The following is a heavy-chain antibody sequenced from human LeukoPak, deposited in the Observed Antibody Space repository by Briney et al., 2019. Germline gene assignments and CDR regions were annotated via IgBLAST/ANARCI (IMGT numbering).Heavy chain of an antibody. CDR2: IYPGDSDT. CDR3: ARGNDVAGYYYGMDV. V-gene: IGHV5-51*01. J-gene: IGHJ6*02. Sequence: GESLKISCKGSGYSFTSYWIGWVRQMPGKGLEWMGIIYPGDSDTRYSPSFQGQATISADKSISTAYLQWSSLKASDTAMYYCARGNDVAGYYYGMDVWGQGTTVTVSS. D-gene: IGHD1-1*01. CDR1: GYSFTSYW.